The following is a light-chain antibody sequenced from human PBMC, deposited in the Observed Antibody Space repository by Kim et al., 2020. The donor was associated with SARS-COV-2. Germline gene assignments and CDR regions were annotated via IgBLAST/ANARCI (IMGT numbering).Light chain of an antibody. J-gene: IGKJ1*01. CDR2: GAS. V-gene: IGKV3-20*01. CDR1: QSVRSNY. CDR3: QQYSSSPAT. Sequence: SPGERATISCRASQSVRSNYLAWYQQKPGQAPRLLIYGASSRATGIPDRFSGSGSGTDFTLTITRLEPEDFAVYYCQQYSSSPATFGQGTKVDIK.